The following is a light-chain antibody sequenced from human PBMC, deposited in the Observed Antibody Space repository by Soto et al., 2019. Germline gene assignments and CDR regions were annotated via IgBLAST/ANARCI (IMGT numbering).Light chain of an antibody. J-gene: IGKJ5*01. V-gene: IGKV3-20*01. CDR1: QSITNNY. CDR3: QQYGSSTIT. CDR2: GAS. Sequence: EIVLTKSPGTLSLPPGERATLSCRASQSITNNYLAWYQQKPGRAHRLLIYGASSRATGIPDRFSGSGSGTDFTLTISRLEPEDFAVYYCQQYGSSTITFGQGARLET.